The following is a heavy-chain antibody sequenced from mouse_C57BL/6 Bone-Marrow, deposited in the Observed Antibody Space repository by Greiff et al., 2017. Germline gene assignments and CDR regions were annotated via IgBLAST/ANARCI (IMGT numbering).Heavy chain of an antibody. CDR1: GYTFTSYW. CDR3: ARIYYDYFAGGCY. CDR2: LHPSDSDT. D-gene: IGHD2-4*01. V-gene: IGHV1-74*01. J-gene: IGHJ4*01. Sequence: QVQLQQSGAELVKPGASVKVSCKASGYTFTSYWMHWVKQRPGQGLEWIGRLHPSDSDTNSNQKFKGKATLTVDKSYSTASVQLSSLTSEDSAVYCGARIYYDYFAGGCYWGQGTSVTVSS.